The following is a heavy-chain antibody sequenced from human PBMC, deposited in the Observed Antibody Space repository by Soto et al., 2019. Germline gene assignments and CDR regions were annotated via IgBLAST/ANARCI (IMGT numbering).Heavy chain of an antibody. CDR3: ASSIAAASFDY. V-gene: IGHV1-3*01. D-gene: IGHD6-13*01. Sequence: ASVQVSCKASGYIFSSYTMHWVRQAPGQSLEWMGWINAANGDTKYSQKFQGRVTITSDTSATTGYMDLSSLRSEDTAVYYCASSIAAASFDYWGQGSLVTVSS. CDR2: INAANGDT. CDR1: GYIFSSYT. J-gene: IGHJ4*02.